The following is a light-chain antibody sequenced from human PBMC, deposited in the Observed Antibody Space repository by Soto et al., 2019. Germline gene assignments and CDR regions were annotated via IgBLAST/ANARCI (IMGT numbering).Light chain of an antibody. V-gene: IGKV3-20*01. Sequence: EIVLTQSPGTLSLSPGERATLSCRASQSVASSYLAWYQQRPGQAPRLLIYGASSRATGIPDRFSRSGSGTGFTLTISRLEPEDFALYYCQQYGTSPLTFGGGTKVEIK. CDR2: GAS. CDR1: QSVASSY. J-gene: IGKJ4*01. CDR3: QQYGTSPLT.